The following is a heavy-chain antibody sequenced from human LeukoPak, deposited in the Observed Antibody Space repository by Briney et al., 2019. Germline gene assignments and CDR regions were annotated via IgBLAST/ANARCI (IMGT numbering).Heavy chain of an antibody. D-gene: IGHD3-3*01. CDR1: GFTVSSNY. Sequence: GGSLRPSCAASGFTVSSNYMSWVRQAPGKGLEWVSVIYSGGSTYYADSVKGRFTISRDSSKNTLYLQMNSLRAEDTAVYYCAIRGRYYDFWSGIVDYWGQGTLVTVSS. CDR2: IYSGGST. J-gene: IGHJ4*02. CDR3: AIRGRYYDFWSGIVDY. V-gene: IGHV3-66*02.